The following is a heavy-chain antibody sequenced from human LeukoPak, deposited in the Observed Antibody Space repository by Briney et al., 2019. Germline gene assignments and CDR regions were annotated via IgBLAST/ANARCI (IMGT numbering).Heavy chain of an antibody. J-gene: IGHJ6*03. CDR3: ATRSIGDENYYYYYMDV. CDR2: IYYSGST. Sequence: SETLSLTCTVSGGSISSSSYYWGWIRQPPGKGLEWIGSIYYSGSTYHNPSLKSRVTISVDTSKNQFSLKLSSVTAADTAVYYCATRSIGDENYYYYYMDVWGKGTTVTVSS. CDR1: GGSISSSSYY. V-gene: IGHV4-39*07. D-gene: IGHD2-21*02.